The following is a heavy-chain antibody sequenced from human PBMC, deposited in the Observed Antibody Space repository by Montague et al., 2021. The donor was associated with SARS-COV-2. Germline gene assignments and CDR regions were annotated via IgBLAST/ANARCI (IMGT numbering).Heavy chain of an antibody. CDR1: GGSISSSTYY. V-gene: IGHV4-39*02. Sequence: SETLSLTCNVSGGSISSSTYYWVWIRQPPGKGLEWIGNLYNGGTTYYSPSLKIRVTISVDTSQNPLSLTMASVTAADTAVYYCARTSKLRESSSGNYYYHAMDVWGQGTTVTVSS. D-gene: IGHD3-16*01. CDR3: ARTSKLRESSSGNYYYHAMDV. J-gene: IGHJ6*02. CDR2: LYNGGTT.